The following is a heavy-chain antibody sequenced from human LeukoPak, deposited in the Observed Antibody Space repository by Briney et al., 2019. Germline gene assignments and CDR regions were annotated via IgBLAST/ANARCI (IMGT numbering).Heavy chain of an antibody. CDR3: ARVVRGLNSNAAFAI. J-gene: IGHJ3*02. Sequence: GASVKVSCKASGYIFTGYYMHWVRQAPGQGLEWMGWINPNSGDTNYAQKFQGRVTMTRDTSISTAYMELSRLRSDDTAVYYCARVVRGLNSNAAFAICGQGTMVTASS. V-gene: IGHV1-2*02. CDR1: GYIFTGYY. CDR2: INPNSGDT. D-gene: IGHD3-10*01.